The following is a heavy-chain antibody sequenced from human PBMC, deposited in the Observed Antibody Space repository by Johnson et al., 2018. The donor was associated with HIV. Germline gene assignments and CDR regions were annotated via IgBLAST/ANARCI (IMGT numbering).Heavy chain of an antibody. Sequence: VQLVESGGVVVQPGGSLRLSCAASGFTFGDYGMSWVRQVPGKGLEWVSGINWNGGSTGYADSVKGRFTISRDNATNSLYLQMNSLTVEDTALYYCARADRDSGTYHDAFDIWGQGTMVTVSS. CDR3: ARADRDSGTYHDAFDI. V-gene: IGHV3-20*04. CDR1: GFTFGDYG. D-gene: IGHD1-26*01. J-gene: IGHJ3*02. CDR2: INWNGGST.